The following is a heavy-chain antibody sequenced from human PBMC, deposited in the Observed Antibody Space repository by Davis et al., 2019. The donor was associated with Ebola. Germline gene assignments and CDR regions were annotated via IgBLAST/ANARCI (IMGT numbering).Heavy chain of an antibody. D-gene: IGHD3/OR15-3a*01. CDR1: GYSISSGYY. J-gene: IGHJ4*02. V-gene: IGHV4-38-2*02. CDR2: IYYSGST. Sequence: PGGSLRLSCTVSGYSISSGYYWGWIRQPPGKGLERIGSIYYSGSTYYNPSLKSRVTISVDMSKNQFSLKVSSVTAADTAVYYCARDSSHVPGRVPLDYWGQGTLVTASS. CDR3: ARDSSHVPGRVPLDY.